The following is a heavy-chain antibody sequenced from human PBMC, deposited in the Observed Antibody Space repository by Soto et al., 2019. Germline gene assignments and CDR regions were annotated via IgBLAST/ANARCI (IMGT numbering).Heavy chain of an antibody. CDR3: AREVVRVGGTRWFDP. V-gene: IGHV1-18*01. CDR2: ISAYNGNT. J-gene: IGHJ5*02. Sequence: QVQLVQSGAEVKKPGASVKVSCKASGYTFTSYGISWVRQAPGQGLEWMGWISAYNGNTNYSRKLQGRVTMTTDTSTSTAYGELRSLRSDDTAVYYCAREVVRVGGTRWFDPWGQGTLVTVSS. CDR1: GYTFTSYG. D-gene: IGHD6-19*01.